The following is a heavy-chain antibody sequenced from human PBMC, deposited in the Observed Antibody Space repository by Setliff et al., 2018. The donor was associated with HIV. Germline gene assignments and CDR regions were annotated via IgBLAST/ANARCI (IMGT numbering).Heavy chain of an antibody. CDR3: AIHSSGWYFRAFDI. Sequence: ASVKVSCKASGYTLTGYYMHWVRQAPGQGLEWMGRINPNSGGTNYAQKFQGRVTMTRDTSISTAYMELSRLRSDDPAVYYCAIHSSGWYFRAFDIWGQGTMVTVSS. CDR2: INPNSGGT. V-gene: IGHV1-2*06. J-gene: IGHJ3*02. CDR1: GYTLTGYY. D-gene: IGHD6-19*01.